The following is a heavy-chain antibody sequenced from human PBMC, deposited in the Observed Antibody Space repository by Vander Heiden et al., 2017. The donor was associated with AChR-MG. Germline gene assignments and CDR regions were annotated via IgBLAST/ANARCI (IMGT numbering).Heavy chain of an antibody. CDR3: ARDPLWSGYYGWFDP. J-gene: IGHJ5*02. CDR2: INPNSGGT. V-gene: IGHV1-2*02. D-gene: IGHD3-3*01. Sequence: QVQLVQSGAEGKKPGASVKVFCKASGYTFTGHYMHRVRQAPGQGLEWMGWINPNSGGTNYAQKFQGRVTMTRDTSISTAYMELSRLRSDDTAVYYCARDPLWSGYYGWFDPWGQGTLVTVSS. CDR1: GYTFTGHY.